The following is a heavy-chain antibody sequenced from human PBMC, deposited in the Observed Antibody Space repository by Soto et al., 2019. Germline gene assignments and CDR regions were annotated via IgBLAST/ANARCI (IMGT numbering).Heavy chain of an antibody. D-gene: IGHD3-22*01. CDR2: IIPIFGTA. CDR3: ARDPAGDSNLRRYYYYGMDV. V-gene: IGHV1-69*06. J-gene: IGHJ6*02. CDR1: GGTFSSYA. Sequence: QVQLVQSGAEVKKPGSSVKVSCKASGGTFSSYAISWVRQAPGQGLEWMGGIIPIFGTANYAQNFQGRVTITADKSTSTAYMELSSLRSEDTGVYYCARDPAGDSNLRRYYYYGMDVWGQGNTVTVSS.